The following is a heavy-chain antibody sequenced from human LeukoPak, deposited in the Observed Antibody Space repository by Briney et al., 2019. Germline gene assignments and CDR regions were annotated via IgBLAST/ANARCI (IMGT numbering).Heavy chain of an antibody. CDR2: IYSGGST. V-gene: IGHV3-53*01. J-gene: IGHJ4*02. Sequence: GGSLRLSCAASGFTVSSNYMSWVRQAPGKGLEWVPLIYSGGSTYYADSVKGRFTISRDNSKNTLYLQMNSLRAEDTAVDYCARRAGGYSHPYDYWGQGTLVTVSS. CDR3: ARRAGGYSHPYDY. CDR1: GFTVSSNY. D-gene: IGHD4-23*01.